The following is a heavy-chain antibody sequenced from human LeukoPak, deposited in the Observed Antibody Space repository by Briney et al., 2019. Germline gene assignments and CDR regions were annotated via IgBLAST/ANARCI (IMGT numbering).Heavy chain of an antibody. CDR3: ARAEGEDFWSGSDY. CDR2: IWYDGSNK. CDR1: GFTFSSYG. Sequence: GGSLRLSCAASGFTFSSYGMPWVRQAPGKGLEWVAVIWYDGSNKYYADSVKGRFTISRDNSKNTLYLQMNSLRAEETAVYCCARAEGEDFWSGSDYWGQGTLVTVSS. V-gene: IGHV3-33*01. D-gene: IGHD3-3*01. J-gene: IGHJ4*02.